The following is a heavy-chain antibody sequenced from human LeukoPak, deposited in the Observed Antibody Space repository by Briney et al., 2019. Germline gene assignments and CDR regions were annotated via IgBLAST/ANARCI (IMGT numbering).Heavy chain of an antibody. Sequence: PGGSLRLSCAASGFTFSSYAMSWVRQAPGKGLEWVSAISGSGGSTYYADSVKGRFTISRDNSKNTLYLQMNSLRAEDTAVYYYAKDTLRYGDSVWDYWGQGTLVTVSS. CDR2: ISGSGGST. V-gene: IGHV3-23*01. J-gene: IGHJ4*02. D-gene: IGHD4-17*01. CDR3: AKDTLRYGDSVWDY. CDR1: GFTFSSYA.